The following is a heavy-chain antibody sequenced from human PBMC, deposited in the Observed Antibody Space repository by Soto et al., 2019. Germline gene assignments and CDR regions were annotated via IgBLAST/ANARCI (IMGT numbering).Heavy chain of an antibody. CDR2: VSYSGST. CDR1: GDSVRSGTYS. Sequence: SESLSLTCTVSGDSVRSGTYSGNWIRQPPGKGLEWIGYVSYSGSTSYNPSLKSRVTTSIDTSKNQFSLKLSSVTAADTAVYYCASHTSTLGGVFHWGQGTLVTVSS. D-gene: IGHD2-8*02. V-gene: IGHV4-61*01. J-gene: IGHJ4*02. CDR3: ASHTSTLGGVFH.